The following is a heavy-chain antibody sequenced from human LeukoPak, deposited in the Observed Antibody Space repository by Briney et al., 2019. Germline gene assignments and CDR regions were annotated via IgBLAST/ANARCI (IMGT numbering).Heavy chain of an antibody. CDR2: IIPIFGTA. Sequence: ASVKVSCKASGGTFSSYAISWVRQAPGQGLEWMGGIIPIFGTANYAQKFQGRVTITADESTSTAYMELSSLRSEDTAVYYCASVGGGYCSSTSCHLAAHHDYWGQGTLVTVSS. J-gene: IGHJ4*02. V-gene: IGHV1-69*01. D-gene: IGHD2-2*01. CDR1: GGTFSSYA. CDR3: ASVGGGYCSSTSCHLAAHHDY.